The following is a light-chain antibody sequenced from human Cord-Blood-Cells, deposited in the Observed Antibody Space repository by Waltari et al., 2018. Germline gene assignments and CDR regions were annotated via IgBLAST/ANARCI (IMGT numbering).Light chain of an antibody. V-gene: IGKV1-5*03. J-gene: IGKJ1*01. CDR2: KAS. CDR1: QSISSW. CDR3: QQYNSYSRT. Sequence: DIQMTQSPSTLSASVGDRVTITCRASQSISSWLAWYQQKPGKAPKLLIYKASSLESGVPSRFSDSGSGKEFTLTNSSLQPDDFATYYCQQYNSYSRTFGQGTKVEIK.